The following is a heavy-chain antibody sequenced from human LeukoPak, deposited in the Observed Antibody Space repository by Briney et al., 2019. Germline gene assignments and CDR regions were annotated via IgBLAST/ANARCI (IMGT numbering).Heavy chain of an antibody. V-gene: IGHV1-69*05. D-gene: IGHD2-2*01. Sequence: SVKVSCKASGGTFSSYAISWVRQAPGQGLEWMGGIIPIFGTANYAQEFQGRVTITTDESTSTAYMELSSLRSEDTAVYYCARETVVVPAAMVDDAFDIWGQGTMVTVSS. J-gene: IGHJ3*02. CDR2: IIPIFGTA. CDR1: GGTFSSYA. CDR3: ARETVVVPAAMVDDAFDI.